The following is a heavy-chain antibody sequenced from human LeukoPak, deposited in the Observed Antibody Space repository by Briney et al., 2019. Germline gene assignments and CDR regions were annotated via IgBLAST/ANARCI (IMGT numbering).Heavy chain of an antibody. V-gene: IGHV3-23*01. CDR3: AKDEPRRYYDSSGYAPFDY. Sequence: GGSLRLSCAASGFTFSSYAMSWVRQAPGKGLEWVSAISGSGGSTYYADSVKGRFTISRDNSKNTLYLQMNSLRAEDTAVYYCAKDEPRRYYDSSGYAPFDYWGQGTLVTVSS. J-gene: IGHJ4*02. CDR2: ISGSGGST. CDR1: GFTFSSYA. D-gene: IGHD3-22*01.